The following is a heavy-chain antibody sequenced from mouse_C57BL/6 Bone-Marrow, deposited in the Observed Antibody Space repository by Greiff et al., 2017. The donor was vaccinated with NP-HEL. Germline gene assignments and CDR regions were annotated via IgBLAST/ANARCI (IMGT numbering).Heavy chain of an antibody. Sequence: QVQLQQPGAELVRPGTSVKLSCKASGYTFTSYWMHWVKQRPGQGLEWIGVIDPSDSYTNYNQKFKGKATLTVDTSSSTAYMQLSSLTSEDSAVYYCESWRGLRRPYDKAMEDWGKGTSVTVAS. CDR2: IDPSDSYT. D-gene: IGHD2-4*01. J-gene: IGHJ4*01. CDR3: ESWRGLRRPYDKAMED. V-gene: IGHV1-59*01. CDR1: GYTFTSYW.